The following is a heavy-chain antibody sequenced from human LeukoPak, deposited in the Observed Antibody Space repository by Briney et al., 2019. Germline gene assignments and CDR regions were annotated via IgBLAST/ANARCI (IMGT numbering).Heavy chain of an antibody. CDR3: ASRRQYCSTTSCSATFDI. Sequence: ASVEVSCKASGYTFTTYAMHWVRQAPGQRLEWMGWINAGNGNTKYSQKFQGRVTITRDTSASTAYMELSSLRSEDTAVYYCASRRQYCSTTSCSATFDIWGQGTMVTVSS. CDR1: GYTFTTYA. V-gene: IGHV1-3*01. J-gene: IGHJ3*02. D-gene: IGHD2-2*01. CDR2: INAGNGNT.